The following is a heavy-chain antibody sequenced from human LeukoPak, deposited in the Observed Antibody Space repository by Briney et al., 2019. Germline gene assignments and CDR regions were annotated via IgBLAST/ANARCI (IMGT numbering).Heavy chain of an antibody. J-gene: IGHJ4*02. Sequence: GGSLRLSCAASGFTFSSYAMSWVRQAPGKGLEWVSAISGSGGSTYYADSVKGRFTISRDNSKNTLYLQMNSLRAEDTAAYYCAKVKDSSGYYSPYFDYWGQGTLVTVSS. CDR3: AKVKDSSGYYSPYFDY. V-gene: IGHV3-23*01. CDR1: GFTFSSYA. D-gene: IGHD3-22*01. CDR2: ISGSGGST.